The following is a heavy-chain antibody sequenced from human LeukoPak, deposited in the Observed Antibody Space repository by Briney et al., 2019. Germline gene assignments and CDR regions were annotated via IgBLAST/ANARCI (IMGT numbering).Heavy chain of an antibody. V-gene: IGHV1-46*01. Sequence: ASVKVSCKASGYTFTINYIHWVRQAPGQGLELMGMIYPRDGSTSYAQKFQGRVTVTRDTSTSTVHMELSGLRSEDTAVYYCARDQDGFDYWGRGTLVTVSS. CDR1: GYTFTINY. CDR3: ARDQDGFDY. J-gene: IGHJ4*02. CDR2: IYPRDGST.